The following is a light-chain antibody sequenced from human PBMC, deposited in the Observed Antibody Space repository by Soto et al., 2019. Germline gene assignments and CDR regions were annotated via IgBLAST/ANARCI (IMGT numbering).Light chain of an antibody. J-gene: IGKJ1*01. CDR2: XAS. V-gene: IGKV3-15*01. CDR1: QPLXSN. Sequence: IVMTQSPATLSVSPGDTASLSCRAGQPLXSNVAWYKWRPGQAPRFIIYXASSRATGVPAMFSGSGYGTEFTITISRLQSEDVALYYCQQYQNLWTFGQGTKVDIK. CDR3: QQYQNLWT.